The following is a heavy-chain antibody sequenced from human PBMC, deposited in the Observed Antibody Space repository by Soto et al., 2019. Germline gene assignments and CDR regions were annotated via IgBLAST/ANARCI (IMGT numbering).Heavy chain of an antibody. CDR2: FIPIFGTA. Sequence: QVQLVQSGAEVKKPGSSVKVSCKASGGTFSSYAISWVRQAPGQGLEWMGGFIPIFGTANYAQKFQGRVTITADKSTSTAYMELSSLRSEDTAVYYCARIPDLLSWSGPETWFDPWGQGTLVTVSS. V-gene: IGHV1-69*06. CDR3: ARIPDLLSWSGPETWFDP. J-gene: IGHJ5*02. D-gene: IGHD3-3*01. CDR1: GGTFSSYA.